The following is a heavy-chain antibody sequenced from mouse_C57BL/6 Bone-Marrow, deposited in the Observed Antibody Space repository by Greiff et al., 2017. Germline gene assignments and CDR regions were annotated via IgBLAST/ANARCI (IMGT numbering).Heavy chain of an antibody. D-gene: IGHD1-1*01. CDR2: INPNNGGT. Sequence: EVQLQQSGPELVKPGASVKMSCKASGYTFTDYNMHWVKQSHGKSLEWIGYINPNNGGTSYNQKFKGKATLTVNKSSSTAYMEHRSLTSEDSAVYDWARQDSYYGSSSLFDYWGQGTTLTVSA. CDR3: ARQDSYYGSSSLFDY. V-gene: IGHV1-22*01. J-gene: IGHJ2*01. CDR1: GYTFTDYN.